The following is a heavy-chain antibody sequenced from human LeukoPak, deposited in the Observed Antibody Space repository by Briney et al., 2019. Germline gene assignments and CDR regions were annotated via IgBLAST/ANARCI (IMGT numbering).Heavy chain of an antibody. CDR3: ARDSYSSGWGLMDV. J-gene: IGHJ6*04. D-gene: IGHD6-19*01. Sequence: PSETLSLTCAVYGGSFSGYYWGWIRQPPGKGLEWIGSIYHSGSTYYNPSLKSRVTISVDTSKNQFSLKLSSVTAADTAVYYCARDSYSSGWGLMDVWGKGTTVTVSS. V-gene: IGHV4-38-2*02. CDR1: GGSFSGYY. CDR2: IYHSGST.